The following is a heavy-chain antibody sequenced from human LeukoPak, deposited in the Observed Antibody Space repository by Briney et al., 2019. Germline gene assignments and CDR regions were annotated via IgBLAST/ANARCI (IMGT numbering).Heavy chain of an antibody. V-gene: IGHV4-59*01. CDR1: GVSISSYY. D-gene: IGHD5-24*01. Sequence: SGTLSLTCTVSGVSISSYYWSWIRQPPGKGLEWIGYIYYSGSTNYNPSLKSRVTISVDTSKNQFSLQLSSVTAANTAVYYCARDRDGYNYDDYWGQGTLVTVSS. CDR2: IYYSGST. CDR3: ARDRDGYNYDDY. J-gene: IGHJ4*02.